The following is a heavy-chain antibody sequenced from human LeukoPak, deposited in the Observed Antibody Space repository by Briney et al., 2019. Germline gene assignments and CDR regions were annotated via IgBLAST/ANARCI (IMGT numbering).Heavy chain of an antibody. D-gene: IGHD3-10*01. CDR3: ARDNHELLWFGELYPLDY. CDR2: ISAYNGKT. Sequence: ASVKVSCKASGYTFTSYGISWVRQAPGQGREWMGWISAYNGKTNYAQKLQGRVTMTTDTSTSTAYMELRSLRSDDTAVYYCARDNHELLWFGELYPLDYWGQGTLVTVSS. V-gene: IGHV1-18*04. J-gene: IGHJ4*02. CDR1: GYTFTSYG.